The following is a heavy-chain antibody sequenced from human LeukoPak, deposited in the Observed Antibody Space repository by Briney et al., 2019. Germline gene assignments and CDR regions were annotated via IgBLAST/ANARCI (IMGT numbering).Heavy chain of an antibody. Sequence: GGSLRLSCAASGFTFSTYAMSWVRQAPGKGLEWVAVISYDGSNKYYADSVKGRFTISRDNSKNTLYLQMNSLRAEDTAVYYCAKGLSDYWGQGTLVTVSS. J-gene: IGHJ4*02. V-gene: IGHV3-30*18. CDR2: ISYDGSNK. CDR1: GFTFSTYA. D-gene: IGHD4/OR15-4a*01. CDR3: AKGLSDY.